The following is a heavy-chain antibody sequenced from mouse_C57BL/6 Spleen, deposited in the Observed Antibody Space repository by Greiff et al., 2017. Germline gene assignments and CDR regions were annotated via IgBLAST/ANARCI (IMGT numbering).Heavy chain of an antibody. J-gene: IGHJ3*01. CDR3: ARGYYGSSYEFAY. D-gene: IGHD1-1*01. CDR1: GYTFTSYW. Sequence: QVQLKQPGAELVKPGASVKLSCKASGYTFTSYWMHWVKQRPGRGLEWIGRIDPNSGGTKYNEKFKSKATLTVDKPSSTAYMQLSSLTSEDSAVYYCARGYYGSSYEFAYWGQGTLVTVSA. V-gene: IGHV1-72*01. CDR2: IDPNSGGT.